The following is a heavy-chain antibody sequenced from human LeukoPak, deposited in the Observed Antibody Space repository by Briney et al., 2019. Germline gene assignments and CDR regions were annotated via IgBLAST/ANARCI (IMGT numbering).Heavy chain of an antibody. V-gene: IGHV1-18*01. CDR2: ISAYNGNT. CDR1: GYTFTSYG. D-gene: IGHD2-2*01. CDR3: ARDLTVVPAAYFDY. J-gene: IGHJ4*02. Sequence: ASVKVSCKASGYTFTSYGISWVRQAPGQGLEGMGWISAYNGNTNYAQKLQGRVTITTDTSTSTAYMELRSLRSDDTAVYYCARDLTVVPAAYFDYWGQGTLVTVSS.